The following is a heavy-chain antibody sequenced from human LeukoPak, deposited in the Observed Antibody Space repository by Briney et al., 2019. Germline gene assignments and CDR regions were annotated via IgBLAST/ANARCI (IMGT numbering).Heavy chain of an antibody. J-gene: IGHJ3*02. CDR1: GGTFSSYA. Sequence: ASVKVSCKASGGTFSSYAISWVRQAPGQGLEWMGGIIPIFGTANHAQKFQGRVTITTDESTSTAYMELSSLRSEDTAVYYCAREDSYYYDSSGYKRSFDIWGQGTMVTVSS. CDR2: IIPIFGTA. D-gene: IGHD3-22*01. V-gene: IGHV1-69*05. CDR3: AREDSYYYDSSGYKRSFDI.